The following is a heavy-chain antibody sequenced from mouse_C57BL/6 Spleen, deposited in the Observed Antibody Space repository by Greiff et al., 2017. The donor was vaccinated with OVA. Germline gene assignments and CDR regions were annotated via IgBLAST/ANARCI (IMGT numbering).Heavy chain of an antibody. CDR1: GYAFSSSW. CDR2: LYPGDGDT. Sequence: QVQLQQSGPELVKPGASVKISCKASGYAFSSSWMNWVKQRPGKGLEWIGRLYPGDGDTNYNGKFKGKATLTADKSPSTAYMQLSSLTSEDSAVYCCARGSSYWYFDVWGTGTTVTVSS. D-gene: IGHD1-1*01. J-gene: IGHJ1*03. V-gene: IGHV1-82*01. CDR3: ARGSSYWYFDV.